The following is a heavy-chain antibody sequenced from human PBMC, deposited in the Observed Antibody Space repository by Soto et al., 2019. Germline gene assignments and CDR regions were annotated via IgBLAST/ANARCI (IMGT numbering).Heavy chain of an antibody. D-gene: IGHD6-13*01. J-gene: IGHJ4*02. CDR2: IYPGDHET. CDR3: ARSPRSSPYFDY. CDR1: GYTFSNFW. Sequence: PVESLKICCLCSGYTFSNFWIAWVRHLPGKGLEWMGIIYPGDHETRYSPSFHGKVTISADKSINTAYLQWSSLEASDSAFYYCARSPRSSPYFDYWGQGALVTVSS. V-gene: IGHV5-51*01.